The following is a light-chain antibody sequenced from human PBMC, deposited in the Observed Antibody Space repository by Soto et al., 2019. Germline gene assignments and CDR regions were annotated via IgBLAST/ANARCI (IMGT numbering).Light chain of an antibody. V-gene: IGKV4-1*01. J-gene: IGKJ3*01. CDR1: QSILYISNNKTY. CDR3: QQYYSTPGT. CDR2: WAS. Sequence: DILVTQSQDALVVWACERATINCKSSQSILYISNNKTYLAWYQQKPGQPPKLLIYWASTRESGVPERFSGGESGTDFTLTISSLQAEDGAVYYCQQYYSTPGTSGPATKVDIK.